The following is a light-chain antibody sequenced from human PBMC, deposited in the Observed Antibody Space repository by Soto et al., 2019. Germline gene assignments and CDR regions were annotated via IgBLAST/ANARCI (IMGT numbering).Light chain of an antibody. Sequence: DILMTQSPLSLSVIPGQSASISCKSSQSLMHTDGKTHLYWYLQRPGQPPKLLIYRASTRESGVPDRFSGSGSGTDFTLTISSLQAEDVAVYYCQQYYNIPLTFGGGTKVDIK. CDR2: RAS. J-gene: IGKJ4*01. CDR3: QQYYNIPLT. CDR1: QSLMHTDGKTH. V-gene: IGKV4-1*01.